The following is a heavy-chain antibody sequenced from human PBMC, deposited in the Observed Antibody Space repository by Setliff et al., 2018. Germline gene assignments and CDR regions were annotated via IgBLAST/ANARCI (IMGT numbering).Heavy chain of an antibody. J-gene: IGHJ4*02. CDR1: GASINSLSW. CDR2: IYTSWST. D-gene: IGHD6-19*01. CDR3: ANHNPARWAVYTTPIDS. V-gene: IGHV4-4*02. Sequence: SETLSLTCTVSGASINSLSWWSWVRQPPGKGLEWIGQIYTSWSTNYNPPLKSRVTISLDTSNNQFSLSLSSVTAADTAVYYCANHNPARWAVYTTPIDSWGQGTLVTVSS.